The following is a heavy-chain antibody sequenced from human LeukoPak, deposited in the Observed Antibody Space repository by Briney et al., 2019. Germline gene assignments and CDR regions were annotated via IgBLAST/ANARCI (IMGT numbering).Heavy chain of an antibody. J-gene: IGHJ4*02. V-gene: IGHV3-33*08. CDR3: ARSGQEYSYGYVPYYFDY. D-gene: IGHD5-18*01. Sequence: GGSLRLSCAASGFTLRTYAMHWVRQAPGKGLEWVAVIWYDGSNKYYADSVKGRFTISRDNSKNTLYLQMNSLRAEDTAVYYCARSGQEYSYGYVPYYFDYWGQGTLVTVSS. CDR1: GFTLRTYA. CDR2: IWYDGSNK.